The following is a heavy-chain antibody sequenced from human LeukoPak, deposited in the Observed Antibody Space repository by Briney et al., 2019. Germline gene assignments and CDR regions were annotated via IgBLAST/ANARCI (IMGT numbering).Heavy chain of an antibody. D-gene: IGHD3-10*01. CDR1: GFTFSRYW. CDR3: AANKDGWYYFDY. V-gene: IGHV3-74*01. Sequence: PGGSLRLSCAASGFTFSRYWMHWVRQAPGKGLVWVSRIHSDGSSTSYADSVKGRFTISRDNAKNTLYLQMNSLRAEDTAVYYCAANKDGWYYFDYWGQGTLVTVSS. CDR2: IHSDGSST. J-gene: IGHJ4*02.